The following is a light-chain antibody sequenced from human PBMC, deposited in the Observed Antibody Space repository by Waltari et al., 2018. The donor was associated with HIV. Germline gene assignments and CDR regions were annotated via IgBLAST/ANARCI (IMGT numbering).Light chain of an antibody. CDR2: DAS. J-gene: IGKJ2*01. CDR3: QQRSDWPPT. CDR1: QSLSSY. V-gene: IGKV3-11*01. Sequence: EIVLAQSPATVSLSPGERATLSCRASQSLSSYLAWYQQRPGQPPRLLIYDASNRATGIPGRFSGNGSGTDFTLAISSLEPEDFAIYYCQQRSDWPPTFGLGTKLEIK.